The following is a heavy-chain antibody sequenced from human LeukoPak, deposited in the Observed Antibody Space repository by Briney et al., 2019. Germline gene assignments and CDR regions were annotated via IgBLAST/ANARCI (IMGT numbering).Heavy chain of an antibody. J-gene: IGHJ4*02. Sequence: PGGSLRLSCAASGFTFSSFEMNWVRQAPGKGLEWVSYISSSGSTIYYADSVKGRFTISRDNAKNSLYLQMNSLRAEDTAVYYCARGRSFFRYWGQGTLVTVSS. CDR3: ARGRSFFRY. D-gene: IGHD1-26*01. V-gene: IGHV3-48*03. CDR2: ISSSGSTI. CDR1: GFTFSSFE.